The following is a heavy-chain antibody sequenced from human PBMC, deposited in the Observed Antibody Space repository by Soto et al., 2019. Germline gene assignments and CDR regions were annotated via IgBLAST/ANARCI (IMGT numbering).Heavy chain of an antibody. Sequence: SETLSLTCAVSGGSISSGGYSWSWIRQPPGKGLEWIGYIYHSGSTYYNPSLKSRVTISVDRSKNQFSLKLSSVTAADAAVYYCTRQGFGEVHGLVDVWGQGTTVTVSS. CDR1: GGSISSGGYS. CDR2: IYHSGST. V-gene: IGHV4-30-2*01. CDR3: TRQGFGEVHGLVDV. D-gene: IGHD3-10*01. J-gene: IGHJ6*02.